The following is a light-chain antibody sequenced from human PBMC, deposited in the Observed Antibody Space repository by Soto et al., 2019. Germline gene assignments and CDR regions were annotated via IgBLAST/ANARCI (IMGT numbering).Light chain of an antibody. CDR3: SSYTTSSTLV. Sequence: QSVLTQPASVSGSPGQSITISCTGTSSDVGGYSYVSWYQQHPGKVPKLMIYDVSNRPSGVSNRFSGSKSGNTASLTISGLQAEDEADYYCSSYTTSSTLVFGGGTKVTVL. J-gene: IGLJ2*01. V-gene: IGLV2-14*01. CDR2: DVS. CDR1: SSDVGGYSY.